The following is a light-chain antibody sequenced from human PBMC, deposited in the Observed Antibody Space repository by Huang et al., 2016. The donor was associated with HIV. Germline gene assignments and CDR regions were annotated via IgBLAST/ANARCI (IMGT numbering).Light chain of an antibody. Sequence: IQLTQSPSSLSASVGDRVTITCRASQGISSFLAWYQQKPGKAPKLLMYAASTLHSGVPLRFSGSGSGTDFTLTISSLQPEDFATYYCQLFNNYPLTFGGGTKVEIK. CDR2: AAS. CDR3: QLFNNYPLT. J-gene: IGKJ4*01. V-gene: IGKV1-9*01. CDR1: QGISSF.